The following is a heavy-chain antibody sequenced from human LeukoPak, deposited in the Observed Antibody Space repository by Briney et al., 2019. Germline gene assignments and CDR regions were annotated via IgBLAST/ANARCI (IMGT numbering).Heavy chain of an antibody. J-gene: IGHJ4*02. CDR3: ATDSSGFSY. V-gene: IGHV3-48*04. Sequence: GGSLRLSCAASGFTFNNYWMSWVRQAPGKGLEWVSSISSGGYTIKYHDSVRGRFIISRDNANNSLYLQMNSLRGDDTASYYCATDSSGFSYWGQGILVAVSS. D-gene: IGHD3-22*01. CDR1: GFTFNNYW. CDR2: ISSGGYTI.